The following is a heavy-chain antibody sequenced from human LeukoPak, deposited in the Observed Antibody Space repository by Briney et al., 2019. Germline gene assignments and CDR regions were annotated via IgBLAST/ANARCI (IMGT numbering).Heavy chain of an antibody. V-gene: IGHV3-23*01. J-gene: IGHJ4*02. Sequence: PGGTLRLSCAATGFGFSSYALSWVRQAPGKGLEWVSAISSGGDRTYYADSVTGRFTISRDNSKNMLFLQMSSLRAEDAAMYYCTREAIATGYAYDWGQGTLVTVFS. D-gene: IGHD3-16*01. CDR3: TREAIATGYAYD. CDR2: ISSGGDRT. CDR1: GFGFSSYA.